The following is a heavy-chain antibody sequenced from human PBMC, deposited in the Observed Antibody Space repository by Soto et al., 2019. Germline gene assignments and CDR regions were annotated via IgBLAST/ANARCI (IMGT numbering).Heavy chain of an antibody. CDR2: ISYDGSNK. D-gene: IGHD6-19*01. J-gene: IGHJ3*02. Sequence: LRLSCAASGFTFSSYAMHWVRQAPGKGLEWVAVISYDGSNKYYADSVKGRFTISRDNSKNTLYLQMNSLRAEDTAVYYCARDQYSSGWYDAFDIWGQGTMVT. V-gene: IGHV3-30-3*01. CDR1: GFTFSSYA. CDR3: ARDQYSSGWYDAFDI.